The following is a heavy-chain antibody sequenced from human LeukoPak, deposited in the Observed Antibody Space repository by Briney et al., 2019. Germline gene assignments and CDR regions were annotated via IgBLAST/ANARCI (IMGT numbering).Heavy chain of an antibody. D-gene: IGHD6-19*01. CDR2: INPNSGGT. CDR1: GYTFTGYY. V-gene: IGHV1-2*02. Sequence: GASVKVSCKASGYTFTGYYMHWVRQAPGQGLEWMGWINPNSGGTNYAQKFQGRVTMTRDTSISTAYMELSSLRSEDTAVYYCATGPSSGWYGDYWGQGTLVTVSS. J-gene: IGHJ4*02. CDR3: ATGPSSGWYGDY.